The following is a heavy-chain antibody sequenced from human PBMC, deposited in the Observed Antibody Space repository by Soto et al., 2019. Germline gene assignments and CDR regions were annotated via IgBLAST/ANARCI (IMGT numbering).Heavy chain of an antibody. J-gene: IGHJ4*02. V-gene: IGHV3-48*01. CDR3: ARVSRTAERY. CDR1: GFTFSTYW. D-gene: IGHD2-2*01. CDR2: IDSNSRPI. Sequence: WRLMRLSCAASGFTFSTYWMHWVSQAPGKGLEWVAYIDSNSRPINYADSVKGRFTISRDNAQNSLYLQMNSLRVEDTAVYYCARVSRTAERYWGPGTLVTGSS.